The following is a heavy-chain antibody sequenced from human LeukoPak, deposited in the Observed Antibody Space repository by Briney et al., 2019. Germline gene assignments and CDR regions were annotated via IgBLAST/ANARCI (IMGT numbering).Heavy chain of an antibody. CDR1: GFTFSSYW. CDR3: ARDEGFCSGGRCHISGFDY. Sequence: GGSLRLSCAASGFTFSSYWMNWVRQAPGKGLEWVSSISSSSSYIYYADSVKGRFTISRDNARNSVYMQLNSLRAEDTAVYYCARDEGFCSGGRCHISGFDYWGQGALVTVSS. V-gene: IGHV3-21*01. CDR2: ISSSSSYI. J-gene: IGHJ4*02. D-gene: IGHD2-15*01.